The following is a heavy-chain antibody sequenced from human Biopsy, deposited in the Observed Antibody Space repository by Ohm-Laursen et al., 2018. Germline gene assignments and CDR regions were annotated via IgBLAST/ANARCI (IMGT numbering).Heavy chain of an antibody. V-gene: IGHV3-74*03. CDR3: AKDLHNYGMDV. Sequence: SLRLSCSASGFTFSSYWMNWVRQVPGKGLVWVATINKDGSTLQYVDSVRGRFTISRDNAKNTLHLQMNSLRADDTAIYYCAKDLHNYGMDVWGQGTTDTVSS. CDR2: INKDGSTL. J-gene: IGHJ6*02. CDR1: GFTFSSYW.